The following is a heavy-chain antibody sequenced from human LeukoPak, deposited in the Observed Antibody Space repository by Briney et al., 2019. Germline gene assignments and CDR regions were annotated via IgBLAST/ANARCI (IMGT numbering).Heavy chain of an antibody. J-gene: IGHJ4*02. CDR3: AAAPVEVGELSYDFDY. CDR2: IVVGSGNT. V-gene: IGHV1-58*02. Sequence: SVKVSCKASGFTFTSSAMQWVRRARGQRLEWIGWIVVGSGNTNYAQKFQERVTITRDMSTSTAYMELSSLRSEDTAVYYCAAAPVEVGELSYDFDYWGQGTLVTVSS. CDR1: GFTFTSSA. D-gene: IGHD3-16*02.